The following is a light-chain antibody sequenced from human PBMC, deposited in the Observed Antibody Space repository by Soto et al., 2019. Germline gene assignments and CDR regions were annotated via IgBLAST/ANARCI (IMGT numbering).Light chain of an antibody. Sequence: EIVLTQPPGTLSLSPGERVTLSCRASQSVTSNYLAWYQQKPGQAPRLLIYGVSSRATGIPDRFSGSGSGTDFTLTISRLEPEDFAVYYCQQYGISPRTFGQGTKVDIK. J-gene: IGKJ1*01. CDR1: QSVTSNY. V-gene: IGKV3-20*01. CDR3: QQYGISPRT. CDR2: GVS.